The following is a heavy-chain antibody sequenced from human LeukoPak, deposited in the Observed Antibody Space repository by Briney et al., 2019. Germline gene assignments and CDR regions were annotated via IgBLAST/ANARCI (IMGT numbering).Heavy chain of an antibody. CDR3: ARGYHQLVRTNHY. D-gene: IGHD2-2*01. CDR1: GYTFTSYD. V-gene: IGHV1-8*01. CDR2: MNPNSGNT. J-gene: IGHJ4*02. Sequence: ASVKVSCKASGYTFTSYDINWVRQATGQGLEWMVWMNPNSGNTGYAQKYQGRVTMTRNTSISTAYMELSSLRSEATAVYYCARGYHQLVRTNHYWGQGTLVTVSS.